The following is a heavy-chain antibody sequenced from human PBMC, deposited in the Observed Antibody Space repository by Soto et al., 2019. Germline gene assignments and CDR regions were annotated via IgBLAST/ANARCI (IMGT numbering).Heavy chain of an antibody. CDR2: IHHGGST. J-gene: IGHJ4*02. CDR3: ARGHSTSGYDS. D-gene: IGHD6-6*01. Sequence: PSETLSLTCSVYGASFSGYYWSWIRQSPGKGLEWIGEIHHGGSTHYNPSLKSRLTFSIDESQSQFYMMLTSVTAADTALYFCARGHSTSGYDSWGQGSLVTVSS. V-gene: IGHV4-34*01. CDR1: GASFSGYY.